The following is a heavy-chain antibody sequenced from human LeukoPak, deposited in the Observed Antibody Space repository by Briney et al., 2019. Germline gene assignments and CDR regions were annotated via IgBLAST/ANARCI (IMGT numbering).Heavy chain of an antibody. CDR1: GYSISSGYY. CDR3: ARLTWIFGVVMGYYLDY. Sequence: SETLSLTCDVSGYSISSGYYWGWIRQAPGKGLEWIGSIYHSGSTYYNPSLKSRVTISVDTSKNQFSLKLSSVTAADTAVYYCARLTWIFGVVMGYYLDYWGQGTLVTVSS. J-gene: IGHJ4*02. V-gene: IGHV4-38-2*01. CDR2: IYHSGST. D-gene: IGHD3-3*01.